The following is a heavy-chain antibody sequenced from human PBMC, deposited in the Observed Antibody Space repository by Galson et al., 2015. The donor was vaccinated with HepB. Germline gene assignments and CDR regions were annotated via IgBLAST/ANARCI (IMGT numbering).Heavy chain of an antibody. D-gene: IGHD1-1*01. Sequence: VRQAPGQGLEWMGGIIPIFGTANYAQKFQGRVTITADESTSTAYMELSSLRSEDTAVYYCASPRYNWNDGDAFDIWGQGTMVTVSS. J-gene: IGHJ3*02. CDR3: ASPRYNWNDGDAFDI. V-gene: IGHV1-69*01. CDR2: IIPIFGTA.